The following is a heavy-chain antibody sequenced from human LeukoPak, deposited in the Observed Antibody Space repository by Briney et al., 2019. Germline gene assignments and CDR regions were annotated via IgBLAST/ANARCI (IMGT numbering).Heavy chain of an antibody. CDR1: GFTLSSYG. CDR3: AKSIARGKQQLVPGGRYYYYYYGMDV. CDR2: ISCYGSNK. Sequence: GGSLRLSCAASGFTLSSYGMHWVRQAPGKGLEWVAGISCYGSNKYYADSVKGRFTISRDNSKNTLYLQMNSLRAEDTAMYCCAKSIARGKQQLVPGGRYYYYYYGMDVWGQGTTVTVSS. J-gene: IGHJ6*02. D-gene: IGHD6-13*01. V-gene: IGHV3-30*18.